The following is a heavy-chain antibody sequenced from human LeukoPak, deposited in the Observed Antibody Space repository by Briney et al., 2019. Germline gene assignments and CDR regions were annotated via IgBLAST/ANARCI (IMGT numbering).Heavy chain of an antibody. CDR1: GGSISSYY. Sequence: SETLSLTCTVSGGSISSYYWSWIRQPPGKGLEWIGYIYYSGSTNYIPSLKSRVTISVDTSKNQFSLKLSSVTAADTAVYYCARESGGSWYWFDPWGQGTLVTVSS. D-gene: IGHD6-13*01. V-gene: IGHV4-59*01. CDR2: IYYSGST. J-gene: IGHJ5*02. CDR3: ARESGGSWYWFDP.